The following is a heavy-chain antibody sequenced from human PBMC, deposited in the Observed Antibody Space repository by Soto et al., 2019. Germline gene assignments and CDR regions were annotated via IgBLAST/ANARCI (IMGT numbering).Heavy chain of an antibody. Sequence: KFQDRVTLTADESSNTAYMELSSLTSDDAAVYYCARGWVDEAFDIWGQGTLVTISS. V-gene: IGHV1-69*01. CDR3: ARGWVDEAFDI. J-gene: IGHJ3*02. D-gene: IGHD2-15*01.